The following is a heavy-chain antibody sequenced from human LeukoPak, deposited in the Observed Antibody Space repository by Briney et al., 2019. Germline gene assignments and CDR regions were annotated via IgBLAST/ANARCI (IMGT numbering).Heavy chain of an antibody. V-gene: IGHV3-33*06. D-gene: IGHD6-19*01. Sequence: GGSLRPSCAASGFTFSSYGMHWVRQAPGKGLEWVAVIWYDGSNKYYADSVKGRFTISRDNSKNTLYLQMNSLGAEDTAVYYCAKAQLGIAVAGTFDYWGQGTLVTVSS. CDR1: GFTFSSYG. J-gene: IGHJ4*02. CDR2: IWYDGSNK. CDR3: AKAQLGIAVAGTFDY.